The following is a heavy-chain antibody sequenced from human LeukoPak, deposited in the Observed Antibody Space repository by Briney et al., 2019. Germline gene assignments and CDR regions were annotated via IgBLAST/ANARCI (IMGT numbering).Heavy chain of an antibody. Sequence: GGSLRLSCAASGFTFSSYWMHRVRQAPGKGLMWVSRITTDETTTYADSVRGRFSISRDNAKNTVYLQMSSLRVEDTAVYYCAKDWFATTDYWGQGILVTVSP. D-gene: IGHD1/OR15-1a*01. J-gene: IGHJ4*02. CDR2: ITTDETT. CDR3: AKDWFATTDY. V-gene: IGHV3-74*01. CDR1: GFTFSSYW.